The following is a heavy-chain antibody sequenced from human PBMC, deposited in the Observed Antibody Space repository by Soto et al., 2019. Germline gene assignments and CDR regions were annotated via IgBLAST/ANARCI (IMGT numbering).Heavy chain of an antibody. CDR1: GGSISSGDYY. D-gene: IGHD3-10*01. CDR3: ARADLVGYGSGSYYY. J-gene: IGHJ4*02. Sequence: SVTRSLTCTVAGGSISSGDYYWSCIRQPTGKALAWIGHIYYSGSTYYNPSLKTRVTISVDTCKNQFSLKLSSVTAADTAVYYWARADLVGYGSGSYYYWGQGTLGTVSS. V-gene: IGHV4-30-4*01. CDR2: IYYSGST.